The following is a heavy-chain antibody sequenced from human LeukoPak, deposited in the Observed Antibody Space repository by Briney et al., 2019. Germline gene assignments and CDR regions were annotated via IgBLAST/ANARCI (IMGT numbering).Heavy chain of an antibody. D-gene: IGHD3-22*01. CDR1: GFIVSSNY. Sequence: GGSLRLSCAASGFIVSSNYMSWVRQAPGKGLDWVAIISYDGSNKYYADSVKGRFTISRDNSKNTLYLQMNSLRAEDTAMYYCAKDGIVVSYFDYWGQGTLVTVSS. CDR3: AKDGIVVSYFDY. CDR2: ISYDGSNK. V-gene: IGHV3-30*18. J-gene: IGHJ4*02.